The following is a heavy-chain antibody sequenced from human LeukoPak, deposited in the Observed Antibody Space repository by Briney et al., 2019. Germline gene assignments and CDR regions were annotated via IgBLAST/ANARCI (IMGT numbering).Heavy chain of an antibody. CDR3: ARDEDYGIFVNVDY. D-gene: IGHD4-17*01. CDR1: GYTFTGYY. J-gene: IGHJ4*02. V-gene: IGHV1-2*02. Sequence: ASVKVSCKASGYTFTGYYIHWVRQAPGQGLGWMGWINPNSGGTNYAQKFQGRVTMTRDTSISTAYMELSRLRSDDTAVYYCARDEDYGIFVNVDYWGQGTLVTVSS. CDR2: INPNSGGT.